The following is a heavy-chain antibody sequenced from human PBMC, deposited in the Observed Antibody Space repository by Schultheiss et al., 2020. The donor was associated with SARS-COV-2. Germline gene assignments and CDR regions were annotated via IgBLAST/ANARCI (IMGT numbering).Heavy chain of an antibody. D-gene: IGHD3-10*01. J-gene: IGHJ5*02. Sequence: SETLSLTCAVSDGSISSTKWWSWVRQPPGKGLEWIGQIYHTGSTNYNPSLKSRVTISVDTSKNQFSLKLSSVTAADTAVYYCARQSFGNWFDPWGQVALVTVSS. V-gene: IGHV4-4*02. CDR3: ARQSFGNWFDP. CDR1: DGSISSTKW. CDR2: IYHTGST.